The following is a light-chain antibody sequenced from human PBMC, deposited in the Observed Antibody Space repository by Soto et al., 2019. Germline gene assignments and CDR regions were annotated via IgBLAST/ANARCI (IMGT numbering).Light chain of an antibody. J-gene: IGLJ2*01. CDR2: EVS. CDR3: ISYTRNSTLV. V-gene: IGLV2-14*01. CDR1: SSDVGAYNY. Sequence: QSALTQPASVSGSPGQSITISCTGTSSDVGAYNYVSWYQQHPGKAPKLMIYEVSNRPSGVSNRCSGSKSGNTASLTISGLQAEDEADYYCISYTRNSTLVFGGGTKLTVL.